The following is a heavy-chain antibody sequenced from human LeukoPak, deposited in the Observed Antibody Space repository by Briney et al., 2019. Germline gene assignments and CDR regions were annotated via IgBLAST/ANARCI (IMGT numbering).Heavy chain of an antibody. CDR1: GGTFSSYA. CDR3: ARGATVTNNWFDP. Sequence: SVKVSCKASGGTFSSYAISWVRQAPGQGLEWMGRIIPIFGTANYAQKFQGRVTMTRNTSISTAYMELSSLRSEDTAVYYCARGATVTNNWFDPWGQGTLVTVSS. CDR2: IIPIFGTA. J-gene: IGHJ5*02. D-gene: IGHD4-17*01. V-gene: IGHV1-69*05.